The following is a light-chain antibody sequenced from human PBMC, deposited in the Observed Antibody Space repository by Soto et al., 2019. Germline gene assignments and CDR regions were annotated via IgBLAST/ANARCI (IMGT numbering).Light chain of an antibody. CDR2: DAS. Sequence: DIQMTQSPFTLSASVGDRVTITCRASQSVGGWLAWYQQKPGKAPKLLIYDASSLEGGVPSRFSGSGFGTEFTLIISSLQPDDFATYYCHHYNSYPITFGQGTRLEIK. V-gene: IGKV1-5*01. J-gene: IGKJ5*01. CDR3: HHYNSYPIT. CDR1: QSVGGW.